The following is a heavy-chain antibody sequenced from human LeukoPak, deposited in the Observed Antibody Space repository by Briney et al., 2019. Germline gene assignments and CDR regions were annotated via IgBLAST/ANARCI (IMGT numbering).Heavy chain of an antibody. J-gene: IGHJ5*02. Sequence: ASVKVSCKAAGYTFASYGISWVRQAPGQGLEWMGWISAYNGNTNYAQKLQGRVSMTTDTATSTAYMALRSLSSDDTAVYYCARSGDIVARSVWFDPWGQGTLVHVSS. CDR3: ARSGDIVARSVWFDP. D-gene: IGHD5-12*01. CDR2: ISAYNGNT. V-gene: IGHV1-18*01. CDR1: GYTFASYG.